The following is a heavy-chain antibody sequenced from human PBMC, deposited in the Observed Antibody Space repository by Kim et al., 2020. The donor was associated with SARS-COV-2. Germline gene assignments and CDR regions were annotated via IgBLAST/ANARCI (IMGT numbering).Heavy chain of an antibody. CDR1: GYTFTSYG. CDR3: ARDHRVTMVRGVIGQNWFDP. Sequence: ASVKVSCKASGYTFTSYGISWVRQAPGQGLEWMGWISAYNGNTNYAQKLQGRVTMTTDTSTSTAYMELRSLRSDDTAVYYCARDHRVTMVRGVIGQNWFDPWGQGTLVTVSS. J-gene: IGHJ5*02. CDR2: ISAYNGNT. V-gene: IGHV1-18*01. D-gene: IGHD3-10*01.